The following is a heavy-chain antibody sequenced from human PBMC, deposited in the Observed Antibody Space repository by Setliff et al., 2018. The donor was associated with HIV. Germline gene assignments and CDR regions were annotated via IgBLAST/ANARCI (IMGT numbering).Heavy chain of an antibody. CDR1: GGSISSGAYY. CDR2: IYFSGST. CDR3: ANLGGPPAVEGPWFDP. J-gene: IGHJ5*02. D-gene: IGHD2-2*01. V-gene: IGHV4-31*03. Sequence: NPSETLSLTCTVSGGSISSGAYYWSWVRQHPGKGLEWIGHIYFSGSTYSNPSLKSRVTISVDTSKNQFSLKLSSVTAADTAMYYCANLGGPPAVEGPWFDPWGQGTLVTVSS.